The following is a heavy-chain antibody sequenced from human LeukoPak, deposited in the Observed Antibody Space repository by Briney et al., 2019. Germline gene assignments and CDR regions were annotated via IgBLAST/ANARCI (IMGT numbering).Heavy chain of an antibody. D-gene: IGHD3-22*01. V-gene: IGHV4-31*03. CDR3: ARATYYYDSSGTYYFDY. J-gene: IGHJ4*02. CDR2: IYYSGST. Sequence: PSETLSLTCTVSGGSISSGGYYWSWIRQHPGKGLEWIGYIYYSGSTYYNPSLKGRVTISVDTSKNQFSLKLSSVTAADTAVYYCARATYYYDSSGTYYFDYWGQGTLVTVSS. CDR1: GGSISSGGYY.